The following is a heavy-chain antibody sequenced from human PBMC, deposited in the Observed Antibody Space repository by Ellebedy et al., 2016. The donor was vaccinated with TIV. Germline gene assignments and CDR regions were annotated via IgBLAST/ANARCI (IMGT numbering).Heavy chain of an antibody. V-gene: IGHV1-3*01. D-gene: IGHD2/OR15-2a*01. CDR2: INAANDNT. CDR3: ARWFLNAFDI. J-gene: IGHJ3*02. Sequence: AASVKVSCKTSGYSFTSYYIHWVRQAPGQRLESMGWINAANDNTHYSQNFRGRVTITRDTAASTAYMELSSRTAEDTAMYYCARWFLNAFDIWGQGTMVTVSS. CDR1: GYSFTSYY.